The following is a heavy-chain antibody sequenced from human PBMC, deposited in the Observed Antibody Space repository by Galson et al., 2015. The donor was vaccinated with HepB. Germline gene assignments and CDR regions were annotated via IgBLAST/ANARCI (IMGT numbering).Heavy chain of an antibody. J-gene: IGHJ4*02. V-gene: IGHV3-23*01. Sequence: SLRLSCAASGFTFSSYAMNWVRQAPGKGLEWVSGIGGSGGRTYDADSVKGRFTISRDNSKDTLFVQMNSLRVEDTAVYYCAKEPVHGDYDSWSGYYFDSWGQGTLVIVSS. CDR1: GFTFSSYA. CDR2: IGGSGGRT. CDR3: AKEPVHGDYDSWSGYYFDS. D-gene: IGHD3-3*01.